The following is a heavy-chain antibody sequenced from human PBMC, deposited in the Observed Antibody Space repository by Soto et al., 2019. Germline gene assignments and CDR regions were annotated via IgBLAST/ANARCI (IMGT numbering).Heavy chain of an antibody. Sequence: QVQLQESGPGLVKPSETLSLTCTVSGGSVSSGSYYWSWIRQPPGKGLEWIGYIYYSGSTNYNPSLKSRVTISVDTSKTQFSLKLSSVTAADTAVYYCARDLGGDAFDIWGQGTMVTVSS. CDR1: GGSVSSGSYY. J-gene: IGHJ3*02. D-gene: IGHD3-16*01. CDR2: IYYSGST. V-gene: IGHV4-61*01. CDR3: ARDLGGDAFDI.